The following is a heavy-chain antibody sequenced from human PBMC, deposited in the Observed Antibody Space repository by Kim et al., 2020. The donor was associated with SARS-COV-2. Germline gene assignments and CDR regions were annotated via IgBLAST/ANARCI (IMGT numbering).Heavy chain of an antibody. D-gene: IGHD3-10*01. Sequence: GGSLRLSCAASGFTFSNAWMSWVRQAPGKGLEWVGRIKSKTDGGTTDYAAPVKGRFTISRDDSKNTLYLQMNSLKTEDTAVYYCTTDYYGSGSYYNEGYFDLWGRGTLVTVSS. V-gene: IGHV3-15*01. CDR1: GFTFSNAW. CDR2: IKSKTDGGTT. J-gene: IGHJ2*01. CDR3: TTDYYGSGSYYNEGYFDL.